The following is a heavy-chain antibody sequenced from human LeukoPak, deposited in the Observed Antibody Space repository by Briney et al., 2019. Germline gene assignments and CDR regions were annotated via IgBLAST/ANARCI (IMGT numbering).Heavy chain of an antibody. CDR1: GFTFSTYS. CDR2: IDTSGTYI. J-gene: IGHJ3*01. V-gene: IGHV3-21*01. CDR3: ARGRSITLLRGVAMSDGFDV. D-gene: IGHD3-10*01. Sequence: GGSLRLSCAASGFTFSTYSMNWARQAPGKGLEWVSFIDTSGTYIYYGESMKGRFTISRDNARNSLYLQMNGLRAEDTAVYYCARGRSITLLRGVAMSDGFDVWGQGTMVAVSS.